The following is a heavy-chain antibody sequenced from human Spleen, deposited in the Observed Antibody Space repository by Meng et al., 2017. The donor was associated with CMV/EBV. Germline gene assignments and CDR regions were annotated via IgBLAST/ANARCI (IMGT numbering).Heavy chain of an antibody. CDR1: GGSISSSSYY. CDR3: ATMNEATVIPLDY. J-gene: IGHJ4*02. CDR2: IYYSGST. Sequence: LQLKESGPGLVKPSETLSLTCTVSGGSISSSSYYWGWIRQPPGKGLEWIGSIYYSGSTYYNPSLKSRVTISVDTSKNQFSLKLSSVTAADTAVYYCATMNEATVIPLDYWGQGTLVTVSS. D-gene: IGHD4-17*01. V-gene: IGHV4-39*07.